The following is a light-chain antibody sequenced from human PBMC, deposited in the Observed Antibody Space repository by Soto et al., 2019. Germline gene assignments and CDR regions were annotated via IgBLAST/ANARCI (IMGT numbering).Light chain of an antibody. CDR2: GAS. CDR1: QSFSSYY. J-gene: IGKJ1*01. V-gene: IGKV3-20*01. CDR3: QQYGSMPVT. Sequence: EIVLTQSPGTLSLSPGERATLSCRASQSFSSYYLGWYQQKPGQAPRLLIYGASNRATGIPDRFSGSGSGTDFTLTISRLEPEDFAVYYCQQYGSMPVTFGQGTNVEVK.